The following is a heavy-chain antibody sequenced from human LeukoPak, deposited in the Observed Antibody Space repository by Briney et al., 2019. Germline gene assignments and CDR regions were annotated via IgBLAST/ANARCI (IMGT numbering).Heavy chain of an antibody. D-gene: IGHD3-10*01. CDR3: ATGTITMVRGVNHNWFDP. V-gene: IGHV1-18*01. Sequence: ASVKVSCKASGYTFTSYGISWVRQAPGQGLEWMGWISAYNGNKNYAQKLQGRVTMTTDTSTSTAYMELSSLRSEDTAVYYCATGTITMVRGVNHNWFDPWGQGTLVTVSS. CDR1: GYTFTSYG. CDR2: ISAYNGNK. J-gene: IGHJ5*02.